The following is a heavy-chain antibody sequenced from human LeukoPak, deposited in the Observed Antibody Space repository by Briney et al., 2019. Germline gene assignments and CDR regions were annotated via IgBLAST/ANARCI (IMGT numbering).Heavy chain of an antibody. J-gene: IGHJ4*02. V-gene: IGHV4-39*01. D-gene: IGHD3-22*01. CDR2: IYYSGST. CDR1: SGSISSSNYF. Sequence: SETLSLTCTVSSGSISSSNYFWDWIRQPPGKGLEWIGGIYYSGSTKYNPSLKSRVTISVDTSKNQFSLKLSFVTAADTAVYYCARRSYNYYDSSGYSYYFDYWVQGTLVTVST. CDR3: ARRSYNYYDSSGYSYYFDY.